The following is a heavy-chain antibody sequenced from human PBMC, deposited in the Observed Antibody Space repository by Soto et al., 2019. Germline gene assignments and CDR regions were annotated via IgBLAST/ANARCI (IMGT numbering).Heavy chain of an antibody. Sequence: SESLSLTCAVSGGSISSGGYSWSWIRQPPGKGLEWIGYIYHSGSTYYNPSLKSRVTISVDRSKNQFSLKLSSVTAADTAVYYCARTWGFTFGGVIEKYNWFDPWGQGTLVTVSS. CDR1: GGSISSGGYS. CDR2: IYHSGST. CDR3: ARTWGFTFGGVIEKYNWFDP. D-gene: IGHD3-16*02. J-gene: IGHJ5*02. V-gene: IGHV4-30-2*01.